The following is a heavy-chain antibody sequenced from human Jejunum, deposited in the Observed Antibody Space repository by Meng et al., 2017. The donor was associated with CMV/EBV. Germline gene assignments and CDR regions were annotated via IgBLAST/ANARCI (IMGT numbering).Heavy chain of an antibody. Sequence: YTFINYHLHWVRQAPGRGLEWLGIINPRNGGTANVQKFQAKITMTRDTSTNTSYIVLRSLGTEDTAVYFCARDLSSDPTSYYTPDYWGQGTLVTVSS. CDR3: ARDLSSDPTSYYTPDY. CDR2: INPRNGGT. V-gene: IGHV1-46*01. J-gene: IGHJ4*02. D-gene: IGHD3-16*02. CDR1: YTFINYH.